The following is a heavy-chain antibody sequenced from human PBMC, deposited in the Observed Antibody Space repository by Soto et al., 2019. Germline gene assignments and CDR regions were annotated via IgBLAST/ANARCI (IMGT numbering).Heavy chain of an antibody. V-gene: IGHV3-33*01. CDR2: IWYDGSNK. CDR3: ARGMSRIVVVPAAMPDY. J-gene: IGHJ4*02. Sequence: QVQLVESGGGVVQPGRSLRLSCAASGFTFSGYGMHWVRQAPGKGLEWVAVIWYDGSNKYYADSVKGRFTISRDNSKNTLYLQMNSLRAEDTAVYYCARGMSRIVVVPAAMPDYWGQGTLVTVSS. CDR1: GFTFSGYG. D-gene: IGHD2-2*01.